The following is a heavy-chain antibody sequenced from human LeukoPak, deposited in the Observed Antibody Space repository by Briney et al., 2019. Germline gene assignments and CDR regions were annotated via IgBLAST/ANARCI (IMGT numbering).Heavy chain of an antibody. D-gene: IGHD3-16*01. CDR2: ISGLSSHI. J-gene: IGHJ4*02. Sequence: GGSLRLSCSASGFTFSDYDMTWVRQAPGKGLEWVSSISGLSSHIYYGDSVKGRFSISRDNAKNSLYLQMNSLGAEDTAVYYCGRAFPPLRTSSAGDLWGQGTLLTVSS. CDR1: GFTFSDYD. V-gene: IGHV3-21*01. CDR3: GRAFPPLRTSSAGDL.